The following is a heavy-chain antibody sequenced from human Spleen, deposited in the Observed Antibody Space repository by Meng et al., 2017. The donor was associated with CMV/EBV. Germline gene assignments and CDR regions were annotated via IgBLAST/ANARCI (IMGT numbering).Heavy chain of an antibody. D-gene: IGHD6-25*01. CDR2: INQDESQK. V-gene: IGHV3-7*04. CDR3: ARVAAAGRGLDL. J-gene: IGHJ6*02. Sequence: GESLKISCAASGFTFSSHWMTWVRQAPGKGLEWVANINQDESQKTYVDSVKGRFSISRDNAKNSLFLQMNSLRAEDTAVYYCARVAAAGRGLDLWGQGTTVTVSS. CDR1: GFTFSSHW.